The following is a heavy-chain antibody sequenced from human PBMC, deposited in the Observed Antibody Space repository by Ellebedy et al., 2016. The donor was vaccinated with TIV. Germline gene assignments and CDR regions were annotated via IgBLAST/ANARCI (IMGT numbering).Heavy chain of an antibody. V-gene: IGHV1-24*01. J-gene: IGHJ2*01. CDR2: FDPEDGET. CDR1: GYIFTTFH. Sequence: ASVKVSCKTSGYIFTTFHIHWVRQAPGKGLEWMGGFDPEDGETIYAQKFQGRVTMTEDTSTDTAYMELSSLRSDDTAVYYCARGPYGGISVWYFDVWGRGTLVTVSS. CDR3: ARGPYGGISVWYFDV. D-gene: IGHD4-23*01.